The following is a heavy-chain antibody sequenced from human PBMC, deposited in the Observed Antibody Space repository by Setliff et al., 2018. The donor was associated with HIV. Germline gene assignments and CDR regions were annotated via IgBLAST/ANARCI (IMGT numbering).Heavy chain of an antibody. D-gene: IGHD3-22*01. CDR2: TYSDGST. Sequence: GGSLRLSCAATGFTVSSHYMSWVRQAPGKWLEWVSTTYSDGSTYHADSVKGRFTLSRDTSKNTLSLHMNSLRPEDTAVFYCARVRLYSSALDYWGQGTLVTVSS. J-gene: IGHJ4*02. CDR3: ARVRLYSSALDY. V-gene: IGHV3-66*02. CDR1: GFTVSSHY.